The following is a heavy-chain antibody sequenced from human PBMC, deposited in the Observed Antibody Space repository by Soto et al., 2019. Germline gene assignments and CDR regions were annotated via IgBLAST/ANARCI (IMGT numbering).Heavy chain of an antibody. D-gene: IGHD4-17*01. J-gene: IGHJ4*02. CDR1: GDSISSPTW. CDR2: VYYSGST. V-gene: IGHV4-4*02. Sequence: QVQLQESGPGLVKPSETLSLTCDVSGDSISSPTWWTWVRQPPGKGLEWIGEVYYSGSTNYNSSLKSRVTISVDKSKNQFSLRLTSVTAADTAVYYCATRAPIDGDPYWGQGTLVTVSS. CDR3: ATRAPIDGDPY.